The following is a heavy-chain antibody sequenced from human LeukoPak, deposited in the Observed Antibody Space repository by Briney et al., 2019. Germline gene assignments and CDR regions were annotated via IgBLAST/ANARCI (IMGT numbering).Heavy chain of an antibody. CDR2: INPRSGST. V-gene: IGHV1-46*01. Sequence: ASVKVSCKASGYTFTSYYLHWVRQAPGQGLEWMGIINPRSGSTTYAQELQGRVTMTRDTSTSTVYMELSSLRSEDTAVYFCARGWYSSSWSAFDPWGQGTLVTVSS. D-gene: IGHD6-13*01. CDR3: ARGWYSSSWSAFDP. CDR1: GYTFTSYY. J-gene: IGHJ5*02.